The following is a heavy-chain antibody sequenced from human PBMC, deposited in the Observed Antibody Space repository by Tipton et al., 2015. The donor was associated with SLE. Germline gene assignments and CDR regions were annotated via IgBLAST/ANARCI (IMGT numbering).Heavy chain of an antibody. V-gene: IGHV4-39*01. CDR1: GGSISSSSYY. Sequence: TLSLTCTVSGGSISSSSYYWGWIRQPPGKGLEWIGSIYYSGSTYYNPSLKSRVTISVDTSKNPFSLKLSSVTAADTAVYYCARAVAAVGYFDYWGQGTLVTVSS. CDR3: ARAVAAVGYFDY. D-gene: IGHD6-13*01. CDR2: IYYSGST. J-gene: IGHJ4*02.